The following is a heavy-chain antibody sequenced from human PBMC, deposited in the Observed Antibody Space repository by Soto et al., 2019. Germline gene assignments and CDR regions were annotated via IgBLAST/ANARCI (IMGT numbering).Heavy chain of an antibody. CDR3: ARVAVAGNVGCFDP. CDR1: GYTFTGYY. D-gene: IGHD6-19*01. Sequence: GASVKVSCKASGYTFTGYYMHWVRQAPGQGLEWMGWINPNSGGTNYAQKFQGRVTMTRDTSISTAYMELSRLRSDDTAVYYCARVAVAGNVGCFDPWGQGTLVTVSS. CDR2: INPNSGGT. J-gene: IGHJ5*02. V-gene: IGHV1-2*02.